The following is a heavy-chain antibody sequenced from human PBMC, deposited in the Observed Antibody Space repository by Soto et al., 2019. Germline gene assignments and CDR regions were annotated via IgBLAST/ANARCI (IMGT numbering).Heavy chain of an antibody. CDR1: GFTFSSYS. CDR2: ISSSSSYI. CDR3: AREGQWLAHDY. V-gene: IGHV3-21*01. J-gene: IGHJ4*02. D-gene: IGHD6-19*01. Sequence: EVQLVESGGGLVKRGGSLRLSCAASGFTFSSYSMNWVRQAPGKGLEWVSSISSSSSYIYYADSVKGRFTISRDNAKNSLYLQMNSLRAEDTAVYYCAREGQWLAHDYWGQGTLVTVSS.